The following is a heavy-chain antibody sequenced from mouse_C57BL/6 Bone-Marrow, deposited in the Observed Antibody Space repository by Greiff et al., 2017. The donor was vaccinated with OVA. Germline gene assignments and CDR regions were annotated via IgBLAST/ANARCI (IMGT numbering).Heavy chain of an antibody. V-gene: IGHV5-4*01. D-gene: IGHD1-1*01. CDR3: AREDYGSPYYYAMDY. Sequence: EVQRVESGGGLVKPGGSLKLSCAASGFTFSSYAMSWVRQTPEKRLEWVATISDGGSYTYYPDNVKGRFTISRDNAKNNLYLQMSHLKSEDTAMYYCAREDYGSPYYYAMDYWGQGTSVTVSS. J-gene: IGHJ4*01. CDR2: ISDGGSYT. CDR1: GFTFSSYA.